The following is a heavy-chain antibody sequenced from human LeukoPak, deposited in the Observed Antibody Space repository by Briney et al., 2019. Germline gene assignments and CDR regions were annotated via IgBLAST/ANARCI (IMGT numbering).Heavy chain of an antibody. V-gene: IGHV3-23*01. CDR1: GFTFSSYA. J-gene: IGHJ6*02. Sequence: GGSLRLSCAGSGFTFSSYAMSWVRQAPGKGLEWVSTISGSGGAGSYSADAVRGRITVSRDNSRNTLYLPMNSLRDEDTAVYYCVKDRGGSPFYGMDVWGQGTTVTVSS. D-gene: IGHD1-26*01. CDR3: VKDRGGSPFYGMDV. CDR2: ISGSGGAGS.